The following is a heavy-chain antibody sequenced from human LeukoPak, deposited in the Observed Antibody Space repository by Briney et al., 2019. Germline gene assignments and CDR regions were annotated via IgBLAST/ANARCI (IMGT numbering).Heavy chain of an antibody. Sequence: GGSLRLSCAASGFTFINYAMTWVRQAPGKGLEWVSTISGSGGSTYYADSVKGRFTISRDNSKNTLFLQMNSLRADDTAVYFCAKDQKSIAATGYDYWGQGTLVTASS. V-gene: IGHV3-23*01. J-gene: IGHJ4*02. CDR1: GFTFINYA. D-gene: IGHD6-13*01. CDR3: AKDQKSIAATGYDY. CDR2: ISGSGGST.